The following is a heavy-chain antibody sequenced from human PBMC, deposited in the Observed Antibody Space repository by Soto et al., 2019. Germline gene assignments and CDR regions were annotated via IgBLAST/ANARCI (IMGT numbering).Heavy chain of an antibody. CDR3: ARADTARVGFDP. CDR1: GYTFTSYD. V-gene: IGHV1-8*01. CDR2: MNPNSGNT. J-gene: IGHJ5*02. D-gene: IGHD5-18*01. Sequence: QVQLVQSGAEVKKPGASVKVSCKASGYTFTSYDINWVRQATGQGLEWMGWMNPNSGNTGYAQKFQGRXXMXQXXSISTAYMELSSLRSEDTAVYYCARADTARVGFDPWGQGPLVTVSS.